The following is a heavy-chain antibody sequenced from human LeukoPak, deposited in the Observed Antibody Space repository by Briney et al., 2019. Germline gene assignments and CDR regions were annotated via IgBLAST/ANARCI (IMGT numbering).Heavy chain of an antibody. CDR2: ISWNSGSI. V-gene: IGHV3-9*01. D-gene: IGHD2-15*01. CDR3: ASQVGHCRGGSCSGY. Sequence: PGGSLRLSCAGSGFTFDDYAMHWVRQAPGKGLEWVSGISWNSGSIGYADSVKGRFTISRDNAKKSLYLQMNSLRDEDTAVYYCASQVGHCRGGSCSGYWGQGTLVTVSS. J-gene: IGHJ4*02. CDR1: GFTFDDYA.